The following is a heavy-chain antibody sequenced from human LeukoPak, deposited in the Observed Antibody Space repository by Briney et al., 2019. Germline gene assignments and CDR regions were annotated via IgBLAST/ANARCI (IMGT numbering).Heavy chain of an antibody. CDR2: ISGSGGST. V-gene: IGHV3-23*01. CDR3: AKDPSSDYDISNWFDP. D-gene: IGHD3-22*01. CDR1: GFTFSSYA. J-gene: IGHJ5*02. Sequence: QSGGSLRLSCAASGFTFSSYAMSWVRQAPGKGLEWVSAISGSGGSTYYADSVKGRFAISRDNSKNTLYLQMNSLRAEDTAVYYCAKDPSSDYDISNWFDPWGQGTLVTVSS.